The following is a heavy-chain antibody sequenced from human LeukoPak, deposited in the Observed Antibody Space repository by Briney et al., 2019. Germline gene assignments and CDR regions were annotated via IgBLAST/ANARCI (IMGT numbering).Heavy chain of an antibody. J-gene: IGHJ5*02. V-gene: IGHV4-59*01. Sequence: SETLSLTCTVSGGSISSYYWSWIRQPPGKGLEWIGYIYYSGSTNYNPSLKSRVTISVDTSKNQFSLKLSSVTAADTAVYYCAGATVTTILDSFDPWGQGTLVTVSS. CDR2: IYYSGST. CDR3: AGATVTTILDSFDP. CDR1: GGSISSYY. D-gene: IGHD4-17*01.